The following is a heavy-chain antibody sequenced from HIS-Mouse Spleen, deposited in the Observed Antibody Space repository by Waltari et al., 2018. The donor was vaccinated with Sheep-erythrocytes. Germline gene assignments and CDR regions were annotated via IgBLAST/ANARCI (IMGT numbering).Heavy chain of an antibody. CDR2: ISSSSSYI. D-gene: IGHD1-26*01. CDR3: ARVASGATFDY. CDR1: GFTFSSYS. J-gene: IGHJ4*02. V-gene: IGHV3-21*01. Sequence: CAASGFTFSSYSMNWVRQAPGKGLEWVSSISSSSSYIYYADSVKGRVTISRDNAKNALYLQMSSLRAEDTAVYYCARVASGATFDYWGQGTLVTVSS.